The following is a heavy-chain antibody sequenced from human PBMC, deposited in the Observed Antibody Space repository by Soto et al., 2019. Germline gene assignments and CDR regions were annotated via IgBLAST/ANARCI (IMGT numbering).Heavy chain of an antibody. V-gene: IGHV1-18*01. J-gene: IGHJ4*02. D-gene: IGHD6-19*01. Sequence: ASVKVSCKASGYTFTSYGISWVRQAPGQGLEWMGWISAYNGNTNYAQKLQGRVTMTTDTSTSTAYMELRSLRSDDTAVYYCVKDDLGSGGWYVSNWGQGTLVTVSS. CDR2: ISAYNGNT. CDR1: GYTFTSYG. CDR3: VKDDLGSGGWYVSN.